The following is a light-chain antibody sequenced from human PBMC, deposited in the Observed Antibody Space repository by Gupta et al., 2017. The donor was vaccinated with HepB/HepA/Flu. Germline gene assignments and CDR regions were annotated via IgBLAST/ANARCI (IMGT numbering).Light chain of an antibody. V-gene: IGLV1-47*01. J-gene: IGLJ3*02. CDR3: AAWDDSPSAWV. CDR2: RHN. CDR1: SSNIGIYY. Sequence: QPVLAQPPSASGTPGLRVTISCSGSSSNIGIYYVYWYQQHPGTAPKLLIYRHNQRPSGVPDRFSGSKSGTSASLAISGLRSADEADYYCAAWDDSPSAWVFGGGTQVIVL.